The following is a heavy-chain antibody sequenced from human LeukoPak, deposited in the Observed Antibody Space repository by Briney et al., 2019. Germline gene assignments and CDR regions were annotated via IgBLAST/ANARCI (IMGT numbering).Heavy chain of an antibody. D-gene: IGHD3-3*01. V-gene: IGHV4-38-2*02. Sequence: PSETLSLTCTVSGYSISTGYYWDWIRQPPGKRLEWIGTFYHGGSTYYNPSLKSRVTISVDKSKNQFSLKLSSVTAADTAVYYCAREDYDDSGAWYFDLWGRGTLVTVSS. CDR3: AREDYDDSGAWYFDL. CDR2: FYHGGST. J-gene: IGHJ2*01. CDR1: GYSISTGYY.